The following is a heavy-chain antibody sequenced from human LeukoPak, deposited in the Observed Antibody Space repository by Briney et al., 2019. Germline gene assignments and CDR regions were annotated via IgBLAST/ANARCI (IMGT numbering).Heavy chain of an antibody. CDR1: GYTFTSYA. V-gene: IGHV7-4-1*02. CDR3: ARDSPGIAAASNFDY. Sequence: ASVKVSCKASGYTFTSYAMNWVRQAPGQGLEWMGWINTNTGNPTYAQGFTGRFVFSLDTSVSTAYLQISSLKAEDTAVYYCARDSPGIAAASNFDYWGQGTLVTVSS. J-gene: IGHJ4*02. CDR2: INTNTGNP. D-gene: IGHD6-13*01.